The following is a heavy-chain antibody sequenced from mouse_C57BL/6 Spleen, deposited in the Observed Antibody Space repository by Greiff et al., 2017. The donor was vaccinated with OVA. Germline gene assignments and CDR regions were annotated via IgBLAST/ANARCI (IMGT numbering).Heavy chain of an antibody. J-gene: IGHJ2*01. CDR2: FYPGSGSI. Sequence: QVQLKESGAELVKPGASVKLSCKASGYTFTEYTIHWVKQRSGQGLEWIGWFYPGSGSIKYNEKFKDKATLTADKSSSTVYMELSRLTSEDSAVDFCARYWPYDYYFDYWGQGTTLTVSS. D-gene: IGHD2-4*01. V-gene: IGHV1-62-2*01. CDR1: GYTFTEYT. CDR3: ARYWPYDYYFDY.